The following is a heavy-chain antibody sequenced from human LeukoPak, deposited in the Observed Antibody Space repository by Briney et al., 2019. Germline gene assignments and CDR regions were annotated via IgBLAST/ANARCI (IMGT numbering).Heavy chain of an antibody. D-gene: IGHD6-6*01. CDR1: GGSISTYY. V-gene: IGHV4-59*01. J-gene: IGHJ1*01. CDR2: IYHSGST. Sequence: SETLSLTCTVSGGSISTYYWNWIRQPPGKGLEWIGYIYHSGSTNYNPSLQSRVTISVDTSMNQFSLNLNSVTAADTAVYYCARGGAARLHFQNWGQGTLVTVSS. CDR3: ARGGAARLHFQN.